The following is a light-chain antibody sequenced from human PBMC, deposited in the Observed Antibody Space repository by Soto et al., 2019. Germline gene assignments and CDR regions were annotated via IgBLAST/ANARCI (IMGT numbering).Light chain of an antibody. CDR1: FNDVGGYDY. CDR2: EVT. CDR3: SSHTSGSTRV. J-gene: IGLJ1*01. Sequence: QSALSRLASVSRSPGHSIAIPCIGTFNDVGGYDYVSWYQQHPDKAPNLMIYEVTKRPSGVSNRFSGSKSGNTASLTISGLQPEDEADYYCSSHTSGSTRVFGSGTKVTGL. V-gene: IGLV2-14*01.